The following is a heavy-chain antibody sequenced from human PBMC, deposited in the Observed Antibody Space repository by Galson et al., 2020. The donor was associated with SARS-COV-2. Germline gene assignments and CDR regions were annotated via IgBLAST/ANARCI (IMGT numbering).Heavy chain of an antibody. Sequence: AGSLRLSCAASGFTFTDYYMSWIRQAPGKGLQWLAYISVSGSTVSYADSVKGRFTISRDNAKNSLYLQMNTLTADDTAVYYCARDRWGSGSYYFDYWGQGTLVTVSS. CDR3: ARDRWGSGSYYFDY. CDR1: GFTFTDYY. J-gene: IGHJ4*02. CDR2: ISVSGSTV. D-gene: IGHD1-26*01. V-gene: IGHV3-11*01.